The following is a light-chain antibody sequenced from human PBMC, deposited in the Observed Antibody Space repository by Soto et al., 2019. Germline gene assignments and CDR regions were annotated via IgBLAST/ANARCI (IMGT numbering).Light chain of an antibody. CDR1: QSISSW. CDR2: QAS. CDR3: QQYDNLPLT. V-gene: IGKV1-5*03. J-gene: IGKJ4*01. Sequence: DIQMTQSPSALSASVGDRVTITCRASQSISSWLAWYQQKPGKAPKLLIYQASILESGVPSRFGGTRSGTEFTLTISSLQPEDIATYYCQQYDNLPLTFGGGTKVDIK.